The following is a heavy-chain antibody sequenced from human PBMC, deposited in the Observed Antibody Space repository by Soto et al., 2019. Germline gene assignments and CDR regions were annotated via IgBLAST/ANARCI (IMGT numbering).Heavy chain of an antibody. V-gene: IGHV3-7*03. CDR3: ARDSIVVVPAAIDGMDV. CDR1: GFTFSSYW. Sequence: PGGSLRLSCAASGFTFSSYWMSWVRQAPGKGLEWVANIKQDGSEKYYVDSVKGRFTISRDNAKNSLYLQMNSLRAEDTAVYYCARDSIVVVPAAIDGMDVWGQGTTVTVSS. D-gene: IGHD2-2*01. CDR2: IKQDGSEK. J-gene: IGHJ6*02.